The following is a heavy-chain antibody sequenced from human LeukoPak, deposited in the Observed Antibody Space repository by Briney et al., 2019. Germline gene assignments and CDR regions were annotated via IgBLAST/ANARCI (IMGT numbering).Heavy chain of an antibody. Sequence: GGSLRLSCAASGFTFSSYAMSWVRQAPGKGLEWVSVIYSGGTTYYADSVKGRFTISRDTSKNTLYLQMNSLRAEDTAVYYCARDPVGAIGYGMDVWGQGTTVTVSS. V-gene: IGHV3-66*01. CDR2: IYSGGTT. CDR1: GFTFSSYA. J-gene: IGHJ6*02. CDR3: ARDPVGAIGYGMDV. D-gene: IGHD1-26*01.